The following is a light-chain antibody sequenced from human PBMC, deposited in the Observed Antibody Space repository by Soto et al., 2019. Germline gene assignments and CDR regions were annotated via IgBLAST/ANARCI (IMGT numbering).Light chain of an antibody. J-gene: IGKJ4*01. CDR1: QRVSSN. Sequence: EIVMTQSPAPLSVSPGERATLSCRASQRVSSNLAWYQQKPGQAPRLLIYVASTRATGIPARFSGSGSGTEFTLTISSLQSEDFAVYYCQQYNNWPLTFGGGTKVDIK. CDR3: QQYNNWPLT. V-gene: IGKV3-15*01. CDR2: VAS.